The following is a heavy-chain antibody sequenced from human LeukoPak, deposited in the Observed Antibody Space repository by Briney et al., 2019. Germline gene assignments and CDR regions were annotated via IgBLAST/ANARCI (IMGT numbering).Heavy chain of an antibody. Sequence: PSETLSLTCAVSGGSISSGGYSWSWIRQPPGKGLEWIGCMYHSGSTNYNPSLKSRVTISVDTSKNQFSLKLSSVTAADTAVYYCARVMARRLQHGSDYWGQGTLVTVSS. V-gene: IGHV4-30-2*01. CDR2: MYHSGST. CDR1: GGSISSGGYS. CDR3: ARVMARRLQHGSDY. J-gene: IGHJ4*02. D-gene: IGHD3-10*01.